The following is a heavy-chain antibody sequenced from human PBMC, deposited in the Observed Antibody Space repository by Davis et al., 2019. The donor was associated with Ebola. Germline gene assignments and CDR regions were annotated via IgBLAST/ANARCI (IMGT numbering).Heavy chain of an antibody. D-gene: IGHD3-3*01. CDR2: IKQDGSEK. V-gene: IGHV3-7*03. CDR1: GFTFSNYG. CDR3: ARELMGFGVVISDGMDV. Sequence: GESLKISCSATGFTFSNYGMHWVRQAPGKGLEWVASIKQDGSEKYYVDSVKGRFTISRDNAKNSLYLQMNSLRAEDTAVYYCARELMGFGVVISDGMDVWGQGTTVTVSS. J-gene: IGHJ6*02.